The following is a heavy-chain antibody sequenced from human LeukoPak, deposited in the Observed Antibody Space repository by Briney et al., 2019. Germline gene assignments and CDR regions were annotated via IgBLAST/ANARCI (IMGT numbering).Heavy chain of an antibody. Sequence: PGRSLRLSCAASGFTFSSYGMHWVSQAPGKGLEWVAVISYDGSNKYYADSVKGRFTISRDNSKNTLYLQMNSLRAEDTAVYYCAKVRSSGWYGPADYWGQGTLVTVSS. J-gene: IGHJ4*02. CDR1: GFTFSSYG. CDR3: AKVRSSGWYGPADY. V-gene: IGHV3-30*18. CDR2: ISYDGSNK. D-gene: IGHD6-19*01.